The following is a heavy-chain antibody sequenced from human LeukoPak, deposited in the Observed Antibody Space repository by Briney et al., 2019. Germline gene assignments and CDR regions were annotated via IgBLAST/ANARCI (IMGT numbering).Heavy chain of an antibody. D-gene: IGHD6-6*01. CDR1: GFTFSDYY. J-gene: IGHJ6*03. Sequence: PGGSLRLSCAASGFTFSDYYMSWIRQAPGKGLEWVSYISSSGSTIYYADSVKGRFTISRDNAKNSLYLQMNSLRAEDTAVYYCAREKAARPLYYMDVWGKGTTVTVSS. CDR3: AREKAARPLYYMDV. CDR2: ISSSGSTI. V-gene: IGHV3-11*01.